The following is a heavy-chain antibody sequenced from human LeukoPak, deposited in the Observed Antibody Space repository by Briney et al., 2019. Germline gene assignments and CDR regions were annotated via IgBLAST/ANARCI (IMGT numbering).Heavy chain of an antibody. D-gene: IGHD4-23*01. V-gene: IGHV3-7*01. J-gene: IGHJ4*02. CDR1: GFTFSSHW. CDR2: INQDGSQK. CDR3: ARDTSEVTPYYFDY. Sequence: PGGSLRLSCAGSGFTFSSHWIGWVRQAPGKGLEWVAHINQDGSQKYYVDSVEGRFAISRDNAKNSLYLQMNSLRAEDTAVYYCARDTSEVTPYYFDYWGQGTLVTVSS.